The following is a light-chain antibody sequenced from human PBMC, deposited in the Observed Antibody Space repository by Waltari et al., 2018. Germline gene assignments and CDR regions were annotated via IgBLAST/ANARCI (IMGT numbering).Light chain of an antibody. V-gene: IGLV5-45*01. CDR3: MILYNNAVV. CDR2: YKPDSGT. CDR1: SDINVGTYK. Sequence: QAVLTQPASLSASPGASASLTCTLRSDINVGTYKISWYQQRPGSPPQFPVKYKPDSGTQLGSGVLSRFSGSKDTSANAGILLISGLQSEDEADYYCMILYNNAVVFGGGTKVTVL. J-gene: IGLJ3*02.